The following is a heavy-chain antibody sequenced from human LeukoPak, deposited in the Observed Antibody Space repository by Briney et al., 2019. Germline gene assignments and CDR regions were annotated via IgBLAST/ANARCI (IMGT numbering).Heavy chain of an antibody. CDR2: IYHSGST. CDR3: ARVGATTRGYFQH. J-gene: IGHJ1*01. CDR1: GGSISSGGYS. D-gene: IGHD1-26*01. V-gene: IGHV4-30-2*01. Sequence: SETLSLTCAVSGGSISSGGYSWSWIRQPPGKGLEWIGYIYHSGSTYYNPSLKSRVTISVDRSRNQFSLKLSSVTAADTAVYYCARVGATTRGYFQHWGQGTLVTVSS.